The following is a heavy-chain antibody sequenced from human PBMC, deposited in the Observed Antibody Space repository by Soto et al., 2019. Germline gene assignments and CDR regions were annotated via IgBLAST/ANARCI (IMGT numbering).Heavy chain of an antibody. Sequence: SENLSLTCTVSGGSISSIIYYCGWIRQPRGKGLEWIGSIYYSGSTYYNPSLKSRVTISVDESKNQFSLKLSSVTAADTAVYYCARHFASGSYYDFWSGYYHSNWFDPWAQGTLVT. CDR1: GGSISSIIYY. J-gene: IGHJ5*02. V-gene: IGHV4-39*01. CDR3: ARHFASGSYYDFWSGYYHSNWFDP. D-gene: IGHD3-3*01. CDR2: IYYSGST.